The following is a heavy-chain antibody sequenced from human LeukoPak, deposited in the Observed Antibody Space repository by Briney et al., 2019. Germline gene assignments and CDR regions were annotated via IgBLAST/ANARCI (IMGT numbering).Heavy chain of an antibody. CDR3: ARTYDFWSASQYYFDS. CDR1: GFTFSSYA. Sequence: GGSLRLSCAASGFTFSSYAMHWVRQAPGKGLEWVAVISYDGSNKYYADSVKGRFTISRDNSKNTLYLQMNSLRAEDTAVYYCARTYDFWSASQYYFDSWGQGTLVTVSS. V-gene: IGHV3-30-3*01. J-gene: IGHJ4*02. D-gene: IGHD3-3*01. CDR2: ISYDGSNK.